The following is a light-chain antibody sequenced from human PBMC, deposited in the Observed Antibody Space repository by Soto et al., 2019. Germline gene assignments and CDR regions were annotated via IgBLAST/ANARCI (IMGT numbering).Light chain of an antibody. CDR3: AAWDDRLSGLV. CDR2: GNG. J-gene: IGLJ2*01. CDR1: RSNLGANYA. Sequence: QSMLTQPPSVSGAPGQRVTISCTGSRSNLGANYAVHWYQHLPGAAPKLLIYGNGSRPSGVPDRISGSKSGTSASLAISGLRSEDEADYYCAAWDDRLSGLVFGRGTKLTVL. V-gene: IGLV1-40*01.